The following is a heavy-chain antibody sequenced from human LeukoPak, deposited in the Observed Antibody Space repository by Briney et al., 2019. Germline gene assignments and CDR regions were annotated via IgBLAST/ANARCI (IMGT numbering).Heavy chain of an antibody. CDR1: GYTFTSYA. D-gene: IGHD5-18*01. Sequence: ASVKVSCKASGYTFTSYAMRWVRQAPGQRLEWMRWINAGNGNTKYSEKFQGRVTITRDTSASTASMELSSLRSEDTAVYYCAREGYSYGSSYYGMDVWGKGTTVTVSS. V-gene: IGHV1-3*01. CDR3: AREGYSYGSSYYGMDV. CDR2: INAGNGNT. J-gene: IGHJ6*04.